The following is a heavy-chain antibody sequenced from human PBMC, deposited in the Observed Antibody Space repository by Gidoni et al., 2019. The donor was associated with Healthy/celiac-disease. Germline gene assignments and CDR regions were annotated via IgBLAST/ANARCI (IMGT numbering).Heavy chain of an antibody. CDR3: ARAPRAYYYDSSGWDAFDI. CDR2: IKQDGSEK. D-gene: IGHD3-22*01. Sequence: EVQLVESGGGLVQPGGSLGLSFSASGFPFSRYWMRWVRQAPGKGLEWVANIKQDGSEKYYVDSVKGRFTISRDNAKNSLYLQMNSLRAEDTAVYYCARAPRAYYYDSSGWDAFDIWGQGTMVTVSS. CDR1: GFPFSRYW. V-gene: IGHV3-7*01. J-gene: IGHJ3*02.